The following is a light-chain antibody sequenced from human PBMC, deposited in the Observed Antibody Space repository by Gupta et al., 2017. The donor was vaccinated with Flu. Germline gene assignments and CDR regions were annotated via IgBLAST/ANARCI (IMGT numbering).Light chain of an antibody. J-gene: IGLJ1*01. CDR3: GSYTGGTTVV. Sequence: QSALPHPASLSGPPGQSITISCSGTHSDVGNYHFVTWYQHPPGRAPNLLSYDVTRRPFEISDRFAGSKSGNTASLTISGLQAEDEADYLCGSYTGGTTVVFGSGTKLTVL. CDR2: DVT. CDR1: HSDVGNYHF. V-gene: IGLV2-14*03.